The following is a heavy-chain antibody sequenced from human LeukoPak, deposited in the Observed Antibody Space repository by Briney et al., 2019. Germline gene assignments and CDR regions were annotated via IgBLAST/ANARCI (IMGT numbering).Heavy chain of an antibody. CDR3: AKGREGYSYGYDRDY. V-gene: IGHV3-9*01. CDR2: ISWNSGSI. D-gene: IGHD5-18*01. J-gene: IGHJ4*02. Sequence: GRSLRLSCAASGFTFDDYAMHWVRQAPGKGLEWVSGISWNSGSIGYADSVKGRFTISRDNAKNSLYLQMNSLRAEDTALYYCAKGREGYSYGYDRDYWGQGTLVTVSS. CDR1: GFTFDDYA.